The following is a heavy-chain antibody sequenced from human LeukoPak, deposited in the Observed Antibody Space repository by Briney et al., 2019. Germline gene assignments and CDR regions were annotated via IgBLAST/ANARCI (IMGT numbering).Heavy chain of an antibody. CDR3: ASVLRFLEWFHWGLDV. CDR1: GGTFSSYA. CDR2: IIPIFGTA. V-gene: IGHV1-69*13. Sequence: SVKVSCKASGGTFSSYAISWVRQAPGQGLEWMGGIIPIFGTANYAQKFQGRVTITADESTSTAYMELSSLRSEDTAVYYCASVLRFLEWFHWGLDVWGQGTTVTVSS. J-gene: IGHJ6*02. D-gene: IGHD3-3*01.